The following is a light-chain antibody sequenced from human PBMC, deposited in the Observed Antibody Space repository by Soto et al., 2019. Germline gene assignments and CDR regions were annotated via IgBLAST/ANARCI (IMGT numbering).Light chain of an antibody. V-gene: IGLV1-51*01. CDR2: DNN. Sequence: SVLTQPPSWSAAPGQKVTISCSGSSSNIGNNYVSWYQQLPGTAPKLLIYDNNKRPSGIPDRFSGSKSGTSATLGITGLQTGDEADYYCGTWDSSLSVVFGGGTKVTVL. J-gene: IGLJ2*01. CDR1: SSNIGNNY. CDR3: GTWDSSLSVV.